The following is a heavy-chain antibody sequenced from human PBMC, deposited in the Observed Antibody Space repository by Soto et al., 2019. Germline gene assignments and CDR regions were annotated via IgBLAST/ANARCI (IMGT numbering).Heavy chain of an antibody. V-gene: IGHV1-18*01. Sequence: ASVKVSCKASGYTFTSYGISWVRQAPGQGLEWMGWISAYNGNTNYAQKLQGRVTMTTETSTSTAYMELRSLRSDDTAVYYCARRRGSAIAAAGYFDYWGQGTLVTVSS. CDR3: ARRRGSAIAAAGYFDY. D-gene: IGHD6-13*01. J-gene: IGHJ4*02. CDR2: ISAYNGNT. CDR1: GYTFTSYG.